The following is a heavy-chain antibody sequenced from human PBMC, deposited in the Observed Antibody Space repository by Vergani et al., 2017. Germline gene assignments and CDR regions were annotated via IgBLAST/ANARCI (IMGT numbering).Heavy chain of an antibody. CDR1: GYTFTSYA. D-gene: IGHD2-15*01. CDR3: ARGYGSGERCYSFWREIVVPFDP. J-gene: IGHJ5*02. V-gene: IGHV1-3*01. Sequence: QVQLVQSGAEVKKPGASVKVSCKASGYTFTSYAMHWVRQAPGQRLEWMGWINAGNGNTKYSQKFQGRVTITRDTSASTAYMELSSLRSEDTAVDYCARGYGSGERCYSFWREIVVPFDPWGQGTLVTVSS. CDR2: INAGNGNT.